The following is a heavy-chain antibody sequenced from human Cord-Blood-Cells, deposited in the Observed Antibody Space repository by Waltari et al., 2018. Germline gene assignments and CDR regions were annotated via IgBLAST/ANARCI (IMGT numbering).Heavy chain of an antibody. CDR3: AAVSSSDAFDI. CDR2: IIPILGIA. D-gene: IGHD6-6*01. V-gene: IGHV1-69*09. CDR1: GGTFSSYA. Sequence: QVQLVQSGAEVKKPGSSVKVSCKASGGTFSSYAISWVRQAPGQGLEWMGRIIPILGIANYAQKFLGRVTITADKSTSTAYMELSSLRSEDTAVYYCAAVSSSDAFDIWGQGTMVTVSS. J-gene: IGHJ3*02.